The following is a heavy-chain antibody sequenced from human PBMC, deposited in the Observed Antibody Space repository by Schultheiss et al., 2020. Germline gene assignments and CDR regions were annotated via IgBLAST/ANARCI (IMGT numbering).Heavy chain of an antibody. CDR2: INHSGST. J-gene: IGHJ6*02. V-gene: IGHV4-61*08. CDR3: ARGGNYYYYYGMDV. CDR1: GGAINSGGYY. Sequence: SQTLSLTCTVSGGAINSGGYYWSWIRQPPGKGLEWMGEINHSGSTNYNPSLKSRVTISVDTSKNQFSLKLSSVTAADTAVYYCARGGNYYYYYGMDVWGQGTTVTVSS. D-gene: IGHD4-23*01.